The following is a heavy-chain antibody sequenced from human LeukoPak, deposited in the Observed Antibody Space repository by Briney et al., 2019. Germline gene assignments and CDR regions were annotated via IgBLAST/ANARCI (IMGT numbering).Heavy chain of an antibody. J-gene: IGHJ4*02. Sequence: SETLSLTCTVSGGSISGYYWSWIRQPAGKGLEWIGRIYSGGSTNYNPSLKSRVTMSVDTSKNQFSPKLSSVTAADTAVYYCARDSSRTFDYWGQGTLATVSS. V-gene: IGHV4-4*07. CDR1: GGSISGYY. CDR3: ARDSSRTFDY. CDR2: IYSGGST. D-gene: IGHD6-13*01.